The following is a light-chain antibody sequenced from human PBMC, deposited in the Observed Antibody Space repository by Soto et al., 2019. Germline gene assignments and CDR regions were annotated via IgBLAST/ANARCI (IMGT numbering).Light chain of an antibody. Sequence: EIVMTQSPATLSVSPVESATLSCRASQSVSSNLAWHQQKPGQAPRILMYDASTRATGISARFSGSGSGTEFTLTISSLQSEDFAVYYCQQYHNWPITFGQGTQLEIK. CDR1: QSVSSN. V-gene: IGKV3-15*01. J-gene: IGKJ5*01. CDR3: QQYHNWPIT. CDR2: DAS.